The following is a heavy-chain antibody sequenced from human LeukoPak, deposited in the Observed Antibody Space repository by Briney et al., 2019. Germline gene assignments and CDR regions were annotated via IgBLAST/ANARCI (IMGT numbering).Heavy chain of an antibody. Sequence: GGSLRLSRAASGFTFGDYYMTWIRQAPGKGLEWVSYISNSGNTIKEADSVKGRFTISGDNAQNSLFLQMKSLRAEDTAVYYCATPRVITNDYFDSWGQGTLVSVSS. CDR3: ATPRVITNDYFDS. D-gene: IGHD3-16*01. CDR2: ISNSGNTI. J-gene: IGHJ4*02. V-gene: IGHV3-11*01. CDR1: GFTFGDYY.